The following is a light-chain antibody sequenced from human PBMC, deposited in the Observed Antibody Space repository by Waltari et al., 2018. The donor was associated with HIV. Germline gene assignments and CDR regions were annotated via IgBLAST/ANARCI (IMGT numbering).Light chain of an antibody. Sequence: QSALTQPPSASGSPGQSVTISCTGTGNDVGGYNYVSWYQLHPGKAPKLLIYDVTKRPSGVPDRFSSSKSGNTASLTVSGLQGDDEADYYCSSYAGSAVVFGGGTKLTVL. CDR3: SSYAGSAVV. V-gene: IGLV2-8*01. CDR2: DVT. CDR1: GNDVGGYNY. J-gene: IGLJ2*01.